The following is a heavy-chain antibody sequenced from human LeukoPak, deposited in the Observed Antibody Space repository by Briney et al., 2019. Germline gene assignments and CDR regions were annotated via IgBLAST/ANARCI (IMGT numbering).Heavy chain of an antibody. D-gene: IGHD2-15*01. CDR2: IYTGGGT. CDR1: GFSVRTNF. J-gene: IGHJ4*02. V-gene: IGHV3-53*01. CDR3: AKSGLNRFDY. Sequence: PGGSLRLSCAVSGFSVRTNFMSWVRQAPGKGLEWVSVIYTGGGTDHADSVKGRFTISRDNSKNILSLQMNSLRAEDTAVYYCAKSGLNRFDYWGQGTLVTVSS.